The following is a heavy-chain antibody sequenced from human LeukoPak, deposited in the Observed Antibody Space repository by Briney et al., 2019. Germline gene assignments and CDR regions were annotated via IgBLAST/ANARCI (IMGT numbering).Heavy chain of an antibody. CDR1: GGSISSSSYY. V-gene: IGHV4-39*07. Sequence: SETLSLTCTVSGGSISSSSYYWGWIRQPPGKGLEWIGSFYYSGSTYYNPSLKSRVTISVDTSKNQFSLKLSSVTAADTAVYYCARAEQWLVPRFDYWGQGTLVTVSS. CDR3: ARAEQWLVPRFDY. D-gene: IGHD6-19*01. CDR2: FYYSGST. J-gene: IGHJ4*02.